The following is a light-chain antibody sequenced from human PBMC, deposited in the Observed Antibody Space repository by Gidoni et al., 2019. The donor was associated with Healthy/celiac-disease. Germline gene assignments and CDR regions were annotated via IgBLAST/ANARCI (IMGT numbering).Light chain of an antibody. J-gene: IGLJ2*01. CDR1: SSDVVGYNY. CDR3: SSYTSSSTLEGVV. CDR2: EVS. Sequence: QSALTQPASVSGSPGQSITISCTGTSSDVVGYNYVSWYPQHQGKAPKLMIYEVSNRPSGVSNRFSGSKSGNTASLTISGLQAEDEADYYCSSYTSSSTLEGVVFGGGTKLTVL. V-gene: IGLV2-14*01.